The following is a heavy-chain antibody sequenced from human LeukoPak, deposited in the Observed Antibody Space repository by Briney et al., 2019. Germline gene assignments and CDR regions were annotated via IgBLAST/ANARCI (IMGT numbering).Heavy chain of an antibody. CDR3: ARRKGIAAAGTGGPTDY. CDR1: GGSISSSSYY. V-gene: IGHV4-39*07. Sequence: SETLSLTCTVSGGSISSSSYYWGWIRQPPGKGLEWIGSIYYSGSTYYNPSLKSRVTISVDTSKNQFSLKLSSVTAADTAVYYCARRKGIAAAGTGGPTDYWGQGILVTVSS. CDR2: IYYSGST. J-gene: IGHJ4*02. D-gene: IGHD6-13*01.